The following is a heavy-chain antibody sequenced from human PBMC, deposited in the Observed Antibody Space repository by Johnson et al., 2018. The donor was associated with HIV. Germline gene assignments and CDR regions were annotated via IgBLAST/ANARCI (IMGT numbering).Heavy chain of an antibody. CDR3: ATGFEQLDDAFDI. D-gene: IGHD1-1*01. Sequence: VQLVESGGGVVQPGRSLRLSCAASGFTFSSYAMHWVRQAPGKGLEWVAVISYDGSNKYYADSVKGRFTISRDNSKNTLYLQMNSLRAEDTAVNYCATGFEQLDDAFDIWGQGTMVTVSS. V-gene: IGHV3-30-3*01. J-gene: IGHJ3*02. CDR2: ISYDGSNK. CDR1: GFTFSSYA.